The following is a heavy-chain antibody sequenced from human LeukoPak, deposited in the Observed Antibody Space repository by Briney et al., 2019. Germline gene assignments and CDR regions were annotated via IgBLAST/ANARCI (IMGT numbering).Heavy chain of an antibody. CDR1: GFTFDDYA. CDR2: ISWNSGSI. CDR3: ATSTDYNWFDP. Sequence: GGSLRLSCAASGFTFDDYAMHWVRQAPGKGLEWVSGISWNSGSIGYADSVKGRFTISRDNAKNSLYLQMNSLRAEDTAVYYCATSTDYNWFDPWGQGTLVTVSS. D-gene: IGHD2-2*01. J-gene: IGHJ5*02. V-gene: IGHV3-9*01.